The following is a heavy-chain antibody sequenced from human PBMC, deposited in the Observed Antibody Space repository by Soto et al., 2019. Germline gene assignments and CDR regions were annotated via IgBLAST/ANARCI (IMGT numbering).Heavy chain of an antibody. V-gene: IGHV1-69*13. D-gene: IGHD6-13*01. Sequence: ASVKVSCKASGGTFSSYAISWVRQAPGQGLEWMGGIIPIFGTANYAQKFQGRVTITADESTSTAYMELSSLRSEDTAAYYCASTSSSWYGVNWFDPWGQGTLVTVSS. CDR3: ASTSSSWYGVNWFDP. CDR1: GGTFSSYA. CDR2: IIPIFGTA. J-gene: IGHJ5*02.